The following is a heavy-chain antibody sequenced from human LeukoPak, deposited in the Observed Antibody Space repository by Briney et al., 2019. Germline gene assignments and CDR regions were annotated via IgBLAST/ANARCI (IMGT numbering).Heavy chain of an antibody. CDR3: ARDDGDGYNHNPLGLDY. D-gene: IGHD5-24*01. CDR1: GYTFTGYY. CDR2: INPNSGGT. J-gene: IGHJ4*02. V-gene: IGHV1-2*02. Sequence: ASVKVSCKASGYTFTGYYMHWVRQAPGQGLEWMGWINPNSGGTNYAQKFQGRVTMTRDTSTSTVYMELSSLRSEDTAVYYCARDDGDGYNHNPLGLDYWGQGTLVTVSS.